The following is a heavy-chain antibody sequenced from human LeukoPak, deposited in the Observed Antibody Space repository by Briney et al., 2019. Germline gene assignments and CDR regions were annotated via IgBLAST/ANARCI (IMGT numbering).Heavy chain of an antibody. J-gene: IGHJ6*02. Sequence: PGRSLRLSCAASGLTFSSYAMHWVRQAPGKGLEWVAVISYDGSNKYYADSVKGRFTISRDNSKNTLYLQMNSLRAEDTAVYYCAREVREYDFWSGYSYYYYGMDVWGQGTTVTVSS. CDR1: GLTFSSYA. CDR2: ISYDGSNK. D-gene: IGHD3-3*01. V-gene: IGHV3-30-3*01. CDR3: AREVREYDFWSGYSYYYYGMDV.